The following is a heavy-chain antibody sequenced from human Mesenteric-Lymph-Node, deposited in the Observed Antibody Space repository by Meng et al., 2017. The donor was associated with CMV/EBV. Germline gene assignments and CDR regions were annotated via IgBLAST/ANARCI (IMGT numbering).Heavy chain of an antibody. Sequence: GESLKISCAASGFTVRSNHMNWVRQTPGKGLEWVSGSPASGVATYYADSVKGRFTMSRDNSKNTLYLQMNSLRVEDTAVYYCAKRGLNPTAAFDYWGQGTLVTVSS. CDR1: GFTVRSNH. J-gene: IGHJ4*02. V-gene: IGHV3-23*01. D-gene: IGHD3-10*01. CDR3: AKRGLNPTAAFDY. CDR2: SPASGVAT.